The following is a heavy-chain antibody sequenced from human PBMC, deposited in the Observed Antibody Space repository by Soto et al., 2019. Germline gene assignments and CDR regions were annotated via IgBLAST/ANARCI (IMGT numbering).Heavy chain of an antibody. CDR2: IWYDGSNK. J-gene: IGHJ4*02. CDR3: ARDPSGGIRPRFDY. V-gene: IGHV3-33*01. CDR1: GFTFSSYG. D-gene: IGHD2-15*01. Sequence: GGSLRLSCAASGFTFSSYGMHWVRQAPGKGLEWVAVIWYDGSNKYYADSVKGRFTISRDNSKNTLYLQMNSLRAEDTAVYYCARDPSGGIRPRFDYWGQGTLVTVSS.